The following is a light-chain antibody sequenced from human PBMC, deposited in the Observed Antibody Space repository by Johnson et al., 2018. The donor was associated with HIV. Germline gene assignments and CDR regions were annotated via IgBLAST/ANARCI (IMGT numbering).Light chain of an antibody. Sequence: QSVLTQPPSVSAAPGQKVTISCSGSSSNIGNNYVSWYQQLPGTAPKLLIYENNKRPSGIPDRFSGSKSGTSATLDITGLQTGDEADYYCGTWDSYLTAGVFGTGTKVT. J-gene: IGLJ1*01. CDR1: SSNIGNNY. CDR3: GTWDSYLTAGV. V-gene: IGLV1-51*02. CDR2: ENN.